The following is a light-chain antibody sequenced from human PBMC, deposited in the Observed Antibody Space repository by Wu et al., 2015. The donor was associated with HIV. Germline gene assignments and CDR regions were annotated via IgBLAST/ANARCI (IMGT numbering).Light chain of an antibody. V-gene: IGKV1-8*01. CDR2: ATS. Sequence: AIGITQSPSSLSASTGDRVIITCRASQDISSYLAWYQQEPGKAPKLLMYATSTLQSGVPSRFSGSGSGTDFTLTISCLQPDDFASYFCQQYYSHPLTFGEDQGGGQT. CDR1: QDISSY. CDR3: QQYYSHPLT. J-gene: IGKJ4*01.